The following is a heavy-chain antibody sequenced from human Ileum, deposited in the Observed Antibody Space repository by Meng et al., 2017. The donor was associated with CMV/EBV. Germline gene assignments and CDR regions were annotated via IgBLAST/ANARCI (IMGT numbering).Heavy chain of an antibody. CDR1: GSTFSTYA. CDR3: VNRAWMDF. J-gene: IGHJ4*02. Sequence: EVLLLQDGGGFEQPGGSLRLSCEASGSTFSTYAMTWVRQAPGKGLEWVSGINESGDRTYHADSVKGRFTISRDNSKNTLYLQMNSLRVEDTAIYYCVNRAWMDFWGQGNLVTVPQ. D-gene: IGHD3/OR15-3a*01. CDR2: INESGDRT. V-gene: IGHV3-23*01.